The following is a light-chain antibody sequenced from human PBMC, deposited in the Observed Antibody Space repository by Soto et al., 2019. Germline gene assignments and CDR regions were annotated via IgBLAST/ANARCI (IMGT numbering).Light chain of an antibody. CDR1: QSVGSY. V-gene: IGKV3-11*01. CDR2: DAS. J-gene: IGKJ2*01. CDR3: QQRSNWPRGT. Sequence: EIVLTQSPATLSLSPGERATLSCRASQSVGSYLGWYQHKPGQAHRLLIYDASNRAPGIPARFSGSGSGTVFTHTISGLEPEDFAVYYCQQRSNWPRGTFGQGTKLEIK.